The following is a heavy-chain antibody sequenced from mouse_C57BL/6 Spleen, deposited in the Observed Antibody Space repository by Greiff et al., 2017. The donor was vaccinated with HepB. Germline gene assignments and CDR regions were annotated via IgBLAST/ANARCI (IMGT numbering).Heavy chain of an antibody. CDR2: INYDGSST. CDR3: ARGRYYGSSYDMDY. D-gene: IGHD1-1*01. V-gene: IGHV5-16*01. CDR1: GFTFSDYY. J-gene: IGHJ4*01. Sequence: EVQVVESEGGLVQPGRSMKLSCTASGFTFSDYYMAWVRQVPEKGLEWVANINYDGSSTYYLDSLKSRFIISRDNAKNILYLQMSSLKSEDTATYYCARGRYYGSSYDMDYWGQGTSVTVSS.